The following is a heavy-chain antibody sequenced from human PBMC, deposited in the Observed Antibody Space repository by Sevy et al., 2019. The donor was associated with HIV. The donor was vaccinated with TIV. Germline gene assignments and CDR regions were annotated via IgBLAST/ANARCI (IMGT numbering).Heavy chain of an antibody. J-gene: IGHJ6*02. CDR2: ILYDGSKK. CDR1: GFTFSSYG. D-gene: IGHD6-6*01. V-gene: IGHV3-33*01. Sequence: GGSLRLACAASGFTFSSYGMHWVSRAPGKGLEWVAVILYDGSKKDYADSVKGRFTISRDNSKNTFYLQMSSLTSEDTAVYYCARGLAALPGYYYGMDVWGQGTAVTVSS. CDR3: ARGLAALPGYYYGMDV.